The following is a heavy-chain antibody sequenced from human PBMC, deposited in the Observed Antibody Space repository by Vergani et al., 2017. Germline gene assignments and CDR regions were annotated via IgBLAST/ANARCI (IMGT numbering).Heavy chain of an antibody. J-gene: IGHJ4*02. Sequence: QVQLVESGGGVVPRGGSLRLSCVTSGFTLSNYDMQWIRQGPGKGLEFVAFIQFDGSNQYYADSVKGRFTLSRDFSTNTLYLQMNSLRTDDTATYYCAKHFRGWGIDYWGQGTQVIVSS. CDR1: GFTLSNYD. CDR3: AKHFRGWGIDY. V-gene: IGHV3-30*02. CDR2: IQFDGSNQ. D-gene: IGHD3-16*01.